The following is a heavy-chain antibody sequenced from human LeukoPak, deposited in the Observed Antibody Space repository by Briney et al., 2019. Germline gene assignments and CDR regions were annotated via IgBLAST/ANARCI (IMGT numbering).Heavy chain of an antibody. CDR1: GYTFTCYG. J-gene: IGHJ3*02. Sequence: SVKVSCKASGYTFTCYGISWVRQAPGQGLEWMGGIIPIFGTANYAQKFQDRVTITADESTSTAYMELSSLRSEDTAVYYCASTSGYSDAFDIWGQGTMVTVSS. CDR3: ASTSGYSDAFDI. V-gene: IGHV1-69*13. D-gene: IGHD2-2*03. CDR2: IIPIFGTA.